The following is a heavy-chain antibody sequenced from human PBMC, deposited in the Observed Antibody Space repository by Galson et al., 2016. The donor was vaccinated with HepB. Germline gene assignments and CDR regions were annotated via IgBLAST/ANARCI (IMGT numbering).Heavy chain of an antibody. CDR2: IDWDEDK. Sequence: PALVKPTQTLTLTCTFSGFSLSTSGMCVSWIRQPPGKALEWLALIDWDEDKYYSTSLKTRLTISKDTSTNQVVLTMTNMDPVDTATYYCARMKNYYYGMDVWGQGTTVTVSS. V-gene: IGHV2-70*01. J-gene: IGHJ6*02. CDR3: ARMKNYYYGMDV. CDR1: GFSLSTSGMC.